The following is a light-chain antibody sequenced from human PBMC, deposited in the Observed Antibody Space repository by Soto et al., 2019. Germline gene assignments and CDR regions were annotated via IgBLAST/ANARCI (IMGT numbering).Light chain of an antibody. CDR3: AAWDDSLNGYV. CDR2: SNN. V-gene: IGLV1-44*01. CDR1: SSNIGSNT. J-gene: IGLJ1*01. Sequence: QSVLTQPPSASGTPGQRVTISCSGSSSNIGSNTVNWYQQLPGTAPKLLIYSNNQRPSGVPDRCSGSKSGTSASLAISRLQSEDEADYYCAAWDDSLNGYVFGTGTKGTVL.